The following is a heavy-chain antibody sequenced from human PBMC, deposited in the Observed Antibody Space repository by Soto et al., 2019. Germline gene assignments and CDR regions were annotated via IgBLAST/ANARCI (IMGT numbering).Heavy chain of an antibody. V-gene: IGHV4-59*01. J-gene: IGHJ4*02. CDR3: VRDLNGSGDY. CDR2: ICHSLGA. CDR1: GGSTTSDY. D-gene: IGHD3-10*01. Sequence: SETLSLTCTVSGGSTTSDYWSWIRQPPGKGLEWLGYICHSLGAKYNPSLGSRGTFSLDTSKNQLSLSLRSVTAADTAIYFCVRDLNGSGDYWGQGTLVTVSS.